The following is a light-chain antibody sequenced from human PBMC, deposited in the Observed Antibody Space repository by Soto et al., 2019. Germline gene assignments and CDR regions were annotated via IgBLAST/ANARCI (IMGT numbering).Light chain of an antibody. CDR1: SSDIGAYKV. J-gene: IGLJ2*01. CDR2: EVS. V-gene: IGLV2-8*01. Sequence: QSVLTQPPSASGAPGQSVAISCTGTSSDIGAYKVVSWYQQHPGKAPKLIIYEVSIRPSGVPDRFSGSKSGNTASLTVSGLLAEDEADYYCSLYAGTNSVVFGGGTKLTVL. CDR3: SLYAGTNSVV.